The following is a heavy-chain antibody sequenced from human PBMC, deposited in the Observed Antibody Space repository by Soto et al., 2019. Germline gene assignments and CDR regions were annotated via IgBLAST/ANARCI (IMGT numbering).Heavy chain of an antibody. CDR1: GFTFGSYA. V-gene: IGHV3-23*01. Sequence: EVQLLESGGGLVQPGGSLRLSCVVSGFTFGSYAMSWVRQAPGKGPEWVAILGGNGFTTYYADSVKGRFTISGDKSKSTLFLQMTSLRTDDTAVYYCAKALRPSLTFFDYMDVWGRGTLVTVSS. D-gene: IGHD4-17*01. CDR3: AKALRPSLTFFDYMDV. CDR2: LGGNGFTT. J-gene: IGHJ6*03.